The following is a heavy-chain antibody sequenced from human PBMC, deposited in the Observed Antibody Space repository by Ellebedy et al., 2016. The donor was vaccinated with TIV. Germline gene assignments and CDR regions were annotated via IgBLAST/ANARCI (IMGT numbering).Heavy chain of an antibody. V-gene: IGHV3-23*01. CDR2: ISGSGGST. D-gene: IGHD6-13*01. CDR3: AKDDSSSWYGPLH. J-gene: IGHJ4*02. CDR1: GFTFTSYA. Sequence: GESLKISCAASGFTFTSYAMSCVRQALGKGLEWVSAISGSGGSTYYADSVKGRFTISRDNSKNTLYLQMNSLRAEDTAVYYCAKDDSSSWYGPLHWGQGTLVTVSS.